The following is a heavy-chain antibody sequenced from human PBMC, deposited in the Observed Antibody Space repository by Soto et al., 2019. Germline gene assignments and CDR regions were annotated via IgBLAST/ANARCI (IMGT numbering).Heavy chain of an antibody. Sequence: QVQLVQSGAEVKKPGASVKVSCKASGYTFTGYYIHWVRQAPGQGLEWMGWINPNSGGTKHPQKFQGRVTMTRYTSIRTVYMSLTGLKSDDTAVYFCARDLAKGGGSAGFDYWGQGTLVAVSS. CDR1: GYTFTGYY. D-gene: IGHD2-15*01. CDR3: ARDLAKGGGSAGFDY. CDR2: INPNSGGT. V-gene: IGHV1-2*02. J-gene: IGHJ4*02.